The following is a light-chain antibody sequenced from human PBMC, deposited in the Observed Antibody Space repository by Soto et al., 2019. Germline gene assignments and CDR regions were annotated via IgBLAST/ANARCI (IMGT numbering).Light chain of an antibody. J-gene: IGKJ2*01. Sequence: EIVMTQSPATLSVSPGERATLSCRASQSVSSNLAWYQQKPGQAPRLLIYGASTRATGIPARFSGSGSGTEFTLPISSLQSEDFAVYYCQQYNNWRPYTFGQGTKLEIK. CDR3: QQYNNWRPYT. CDR1: QSVSSN. V-gene: IGKV3-15*01. CDR2: GAS.